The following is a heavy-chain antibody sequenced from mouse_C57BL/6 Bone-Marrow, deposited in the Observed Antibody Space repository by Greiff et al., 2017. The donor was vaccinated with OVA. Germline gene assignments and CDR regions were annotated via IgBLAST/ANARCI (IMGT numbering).Heavy chain of an antibody. CDR3: AKLYSNAFAY. V-gene: IGHV5-4*03. CDR2: ISDGGSYT. Sequence: DVMLVESGGGLVKPGWSLKLSCAASGFTFSSYAMSWVRQTPEKRLEWVATISDGGSYTYYPDNVKGRFTISRDKAKNNLYRQMCQQKSEDTAIYCSAKLYSNAFAYWGQGTLVTVSA. J-gene: IGHJ3*01. CDR1: GFTFSSYA. D-gene: IGHD2-5*01.